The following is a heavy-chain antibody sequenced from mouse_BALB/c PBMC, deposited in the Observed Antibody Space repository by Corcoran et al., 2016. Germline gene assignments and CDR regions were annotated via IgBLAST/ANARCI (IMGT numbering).Heavy chain of an antibody. CDR3: ARLDY. CDR2: ISYDGSN. Sequence: DVQLQGSGPGLVKPSQSLSLTCSVTGYSITSGYYWNWIRQFPGNKLEWMGYISYDGSNNYNPSLKNRISITRDTSKNQFFLKLNSVTTEDTATYYCARLDYWGQGTTLTVSS. J-gene: IGHJ2*01. CDR1: GYSITSGYY. V-gene: IGHV3-6*02.